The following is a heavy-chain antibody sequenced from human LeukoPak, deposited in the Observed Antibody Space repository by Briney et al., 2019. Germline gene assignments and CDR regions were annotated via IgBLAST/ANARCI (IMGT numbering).Heavy chain of an antibody. Sequence: GGSLRLSCAASGFTFSSYAMSWVRQAPGKGLEWVSAISGSGGSTYYADSVKGRFTISRDNSKNTLYLQMSSLRAEDTAVYYCAKDREIVVVPAAIRYWGQGTLVTVSS. J-gene: IGHJ4*02. CDR1: GFTFSSYA. V-gene: IGHV3-23*01. CDR2: ISGSGGST. CDR3: AKDREIVVVPAAIRY. D-gene: IGHD2-2*02.